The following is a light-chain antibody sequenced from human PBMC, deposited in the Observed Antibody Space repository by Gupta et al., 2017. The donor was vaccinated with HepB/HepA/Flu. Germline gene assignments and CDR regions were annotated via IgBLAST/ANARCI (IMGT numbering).Light chain of an antibody. J-gene: IGKJ4*01. Sequence: DIQMTQFPSTLSASVGDRVTITCRASQSVNSWLAWYQQRPGKAPKLLIYKASTLESGVPSRLSGSESGTEFTLTISSLQPDDFATYYCQQYDNFYPLTFGGGTKLEIK. CDR2: KAS. V-gene: IGKV1-5*03. CDR1: QSVNSW. CDR3: QQYDNFYPLT.